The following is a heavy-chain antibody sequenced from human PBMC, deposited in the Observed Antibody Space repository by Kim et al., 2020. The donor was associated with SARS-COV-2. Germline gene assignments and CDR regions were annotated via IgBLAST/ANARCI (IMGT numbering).Heavy chain of an antibody. CDR3: ARGRTAASKSFDY. J-gene: IGHJ4*02. D-gene: IGHD6-13*01. V-gene: IGHV4-34*01. Sequence: YNPSLKSRVTISVDTSKNQFSLKLSSVTAADTAVYYCARGRTAASKSFDYWGQGTLVTVSS.